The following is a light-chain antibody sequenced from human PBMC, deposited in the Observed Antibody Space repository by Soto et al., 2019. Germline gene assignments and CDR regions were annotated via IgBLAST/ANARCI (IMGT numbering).Light chain of an antibody. CDR3: GTWDSSLSAGV. J-gene: IGLJ1*01. V-gene: IGLV1-51*01. CDR2: DST. CDR1: SSNIGNNY. Sequence: QSVLTQPPSVSAAPGQKVTISCSGSSSNIGNNYVAWYQQLPGTAPTLLIYDSTHRPSGIPDRLSGSKSGTSATLAITGLQTGDEADYYCGTWDSSLSAGVFGTGTKVTVL.